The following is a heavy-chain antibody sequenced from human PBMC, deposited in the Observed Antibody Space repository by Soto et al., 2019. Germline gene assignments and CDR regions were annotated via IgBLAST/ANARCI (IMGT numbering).Heavy chain of an antibody. Sequence: SETLSLTCTVSGVSISSGDYYWSWIRQTPGKGLEWIGYIYYSGSTNYNPSLKSRVTISVDTSKNQFSLKLSSVTAADTAVYYCARRYGKNAFDIWGQGTMVTVSS. CDR2: IYYSGST. J-gene: IGHJ3*02. CDR3: ARRYGKNAFDI. CDR1: GVSISSGDYY. D-gene: IGHD5-18*01. V-gene: IGHV4-61*08.